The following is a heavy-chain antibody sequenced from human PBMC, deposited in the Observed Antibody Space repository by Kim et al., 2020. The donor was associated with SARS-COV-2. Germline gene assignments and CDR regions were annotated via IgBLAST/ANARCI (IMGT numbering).Heavy chain of an antibody. Sequence: SETLSLTCTVSGYSISSNYHWGWIRQPPGKGLEWIGTIYHDGTTYYNPSLKSRVTISVDTSKNQFSLNLISVTAADTAFYYCARDWYYDFWSGYPRGYYGLDLWGQGTTVTVSS. CDR2: IYHDGTT. J-gene: IGHJ6*02. CDR1: GYSISSNYH. V-gene: IGHV4-38-2*02. CDR3: ARDWYYDFWSGYPRGYYGLDL. D-gene: IGHD3-3*01.